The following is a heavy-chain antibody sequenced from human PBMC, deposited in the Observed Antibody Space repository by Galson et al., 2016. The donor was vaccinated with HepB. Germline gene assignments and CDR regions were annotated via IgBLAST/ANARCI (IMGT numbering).Heavy chain of an antibody. CDR3: AKERIAGITLGRGVMTSRLADV. D-gene: IGHD3-10*01. J-gene: IGHJ6*02. CDR2: ISYDGINK. Sequence: SLRLSCAASGFTFRNYGMHWVRQVPGKGLEWVAVISYDGINKYFADSVRGRFNISRDNSKNTLYLQMHSPRAEDTAVYYCAKERIAGITLGRGVMTSRLADVWGQGTAVTVSS. V-gene: IGHV3-30*18. CDR1: GFTFRNYG.